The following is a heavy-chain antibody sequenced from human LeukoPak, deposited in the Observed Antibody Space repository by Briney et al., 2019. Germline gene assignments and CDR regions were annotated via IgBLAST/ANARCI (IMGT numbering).Heavy chain of an antibody. CDR1: GFTFSSYA. CDR2: INGGAT. V-gene: IGHV3-23*01. Sequence: GGSLRLSCAASGFTFSSYAMHWVRQAPGKGLEWVSGINGGATYYADSVKGRFTISRDNSESTLYLQMNSLSAEDTAVYYCAKVRVPPADYFDYWGQGTLVTVSS. J-gene: IGHJ4*02. D-gene: IGHD3-10*01. CDR3: AKVRVPPADYFDY.